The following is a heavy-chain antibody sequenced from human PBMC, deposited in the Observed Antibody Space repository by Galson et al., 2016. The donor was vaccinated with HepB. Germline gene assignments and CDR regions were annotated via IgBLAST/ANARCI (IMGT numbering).Heavy chain of an antibody. D-gene: IGHD6-13*01. CDR1: GFTFRSYT. J-gene: IGHJ4*02. CDR2: ISGSGSST. Sequence: SLRLSCAASGFTFRSYTVNWVRQTPGKGLEWVSAISGSGSSTYYADSVKGRFIISRDKPKNTVYLEMNSLRAEDTAVYYCAKDPAADKARWGQGTLVTVSS. CDR3: AKDPAADKAR. V-gene: IGHV3-23*01.